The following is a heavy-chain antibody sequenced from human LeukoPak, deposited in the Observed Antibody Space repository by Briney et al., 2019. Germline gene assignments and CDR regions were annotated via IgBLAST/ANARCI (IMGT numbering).Heavy chain of an antibody. CDR3: ARSSAHYDFWSGPLHFDY. CDR1: GYTFTGYY. D-gene: IGHD3-3*01. V-gene: IGHV7-4-1*02. J-gene: IGHJ4*02. Sequence: ASVKVSCKASGYTFTGYYMHWVRQAPGQGLEWMGWINTNTGNPTYAQGFTGRFVFSLDTSVSTAYLQISSLKAEDTAVYYCARSSAHYDFWSGPLHFDYWGQGTLVTVSS. CDR2: INTNTGNP.